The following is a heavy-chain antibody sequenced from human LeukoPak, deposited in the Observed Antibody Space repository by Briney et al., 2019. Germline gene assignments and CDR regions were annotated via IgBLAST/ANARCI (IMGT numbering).Heavy chain of an antibody. CDR3: AKRNTMVRGGPCFDY. CDR1: GGSISSSGYY. J-gene: IGHJ4*02. CDR2: IFGSGDTT. Sequence: ETLSLTCTVSGGSISSSGYYWGWIRQAPGKGLEWVSIIFGSGDTTYYADSVKGRFTVSRDNSKNMLYLQMNNLRPEDTATYYCAKRNTMVRGGPCFDYWGQGLMVTVSS. D-gene: IGHD3-10*01. V-gene: IGHV3-23*01.